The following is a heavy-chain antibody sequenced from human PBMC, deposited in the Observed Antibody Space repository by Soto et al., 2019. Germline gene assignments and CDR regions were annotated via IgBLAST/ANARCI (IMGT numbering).Heavy chain of an antibody. CDR1: GGSVSSGVYY. CDR2: IYHSGST. D-gene: IGHD1-26*01. Sequence: SETLSLTCTVSGGSVSSGVYYWIWIRQRPGKGLEWIGYIYHSGSTNYNPSLKSRVTISVDTSKNQFSLKLSSVTAADTAVYYCAREYGSYPYYFDYWGQGTLVTVSS. J-gene: IGHJ4*02. V-gene: IGHV4-61*08. CDR3: AREYGSYPYYFDY.